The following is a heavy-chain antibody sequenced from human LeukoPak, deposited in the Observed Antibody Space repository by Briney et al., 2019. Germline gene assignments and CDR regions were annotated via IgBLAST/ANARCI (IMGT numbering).Heavy chain of an antibody. Sequence: ASVKLSCKGSGGTFISYAISWVGLAQAQGIEWKGRVITILGIANYAQKFQGRVTITADKSTSPAYMELSILTSEDTSVYYCASMEFYCSGGSCYSHYHYGLPLWAQETTLTVSS. V-gene: IGHV1-69*04. CDR3: ASMEFYCSGGSCYSHYHYGLPL. CDR1: GGTFISYA. J-gene: IGHJ6*02. CDR2: VITILGIA. D-gene: IGHD2-15*01.